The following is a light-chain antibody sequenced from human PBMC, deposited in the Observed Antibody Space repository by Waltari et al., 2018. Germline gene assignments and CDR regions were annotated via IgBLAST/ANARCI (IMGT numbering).Light chain of an antibody. CDR1: SSDVGGYNY. V-gene: IGLV2-14*01. Sequence: TSSDVGGYNYVSWYQQHPGKAPKLMIYEVSNRPSGVSNRFSGSKSGNTASLTISGLQAEDEADYYCSSYTSSSTLWVFGTGTKVTVL. CDR2: EVS. CDR3: SSYTSSSTLWV. J-gene: IGLJ1*01.